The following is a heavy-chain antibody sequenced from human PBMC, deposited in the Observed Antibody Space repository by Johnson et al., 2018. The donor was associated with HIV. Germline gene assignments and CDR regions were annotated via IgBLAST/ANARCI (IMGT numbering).Heavy chain of an antibody. J-gene: IGHJ3*02. D-gene: IGHD6-13*01. Sequence: QVQLVESGGGLVQPGGSLRLSCAASGFTVSSNYMSWVRQAPGKGLEWVAVISYDGSNKYYADSVKGRFTISRDNSKNTLYLQMNSLRAEDTAVYYCAREMAIAAAGHDAFDIWGQGTMVTVSS. V-gene: IGHV3-30*03. CDR1: GFTVSSNY. CDR2: ISYDGSNK. CDR3: AREMAIAAAGHDAFDI.